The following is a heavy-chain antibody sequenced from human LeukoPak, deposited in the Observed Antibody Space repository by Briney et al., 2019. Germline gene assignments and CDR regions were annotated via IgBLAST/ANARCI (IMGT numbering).Heavy chain of an antibody. Sequence: ASVKVSCKASGYTFTSYGISWVRQAPGQGLEWMGWISAYNGNTNYAQKLQGRVTMTTDTSTSTAYLELRSLRSDDTAVYYCARTCSSTSCYYWFDPWGQGTLVTVSS. J-gene: IGHJ5*02. V-gene: IGHV1-18*01. CDR2: ISAYNGNT. D-gene: IGHD2-2*01. CDR1: GYTFTSYG. CDR3: ARTCSSTSCYYWFDP.